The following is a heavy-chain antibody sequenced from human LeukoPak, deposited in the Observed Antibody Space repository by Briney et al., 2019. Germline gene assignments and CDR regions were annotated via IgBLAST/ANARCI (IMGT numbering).Heavy chain of an antibody. V-gene: IGHV1-69*05. CDR2: IIPIFGTA. CDR3: ARRDTSDAFDI. CDR1: GGTFSSYA. J-gene: IGHJ3*02. Sequence: GASVKVSCKASGGTFSSYAISWVRQAPGQGLEWLGGIIPIFGTANYAQKFQGRVTMTRDTSTSTVYMELSSLRSEDTAVYYCARRDTSDAFDIWGQGTMVTVSS.